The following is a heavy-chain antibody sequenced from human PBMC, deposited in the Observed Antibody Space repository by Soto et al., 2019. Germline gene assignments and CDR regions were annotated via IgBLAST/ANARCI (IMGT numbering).Heavy chain of an antibody. CDR1: GFPFSGFG. D-gene: IGHD3-3*01. Sequence: GGSLRLSCAASGFPFSGFGMHWVRQAPGKGLEWVAVISYDGNDKYFADSVKGRFTISRDNSRNTLYLQMSSLRAEDTAVYYCTTLGYYESGVGGGYWGQGTLVTVLL. J-gene: IGHJ4*02. CDR2: ISYDGNDK. V-gene: IGHV3-30*03. CDR3: TTLGYYESGVGGGY.